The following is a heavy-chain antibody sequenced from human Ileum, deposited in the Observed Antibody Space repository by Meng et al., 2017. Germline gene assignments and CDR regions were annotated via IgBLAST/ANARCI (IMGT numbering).Heavy chain of an antibody. Sequence: VQLQESGPVLVKASETLSLTFSVSGASMSVVSYWSWVRQSPGKGLEWIGQIDHLGIAYYKPSLKSRVTMSIDQSKSQFSLRLTSVSAADTAVYYCARHGGYYQDFWGQGTLVTVSS. V-gene: IGHV4-4*02. D-gene: IGHD4-23*01. J-gene: IGHJ4*02. CDR1: GASMSVVSY. CDR2: IDHLGIA. CDR3: ARHGGYYQDF.